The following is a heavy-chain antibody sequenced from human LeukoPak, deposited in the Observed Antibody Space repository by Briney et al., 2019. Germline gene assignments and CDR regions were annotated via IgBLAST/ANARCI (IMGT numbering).Heavy chain of an antibody. V-gene: IGHV3-33*01. J-gene: IGHJ3*02. Sequence: PGGSLRLSCAASGFTFSSYGMHWVRQAPGKGLEGVAVIWYDGSNKYYADSVKGRFTISRDNSKNTLYLQMNSLRAEDTAVYYCAREPGDTDYYGSGSYAFDIWGQGTMVTVSS. CDR1: GFTFSSYG. CDR3: AREPGDTDYYGSGSYAFDI. CDR2: IWYDGSNK. D-gene: IGHD3-10*01.